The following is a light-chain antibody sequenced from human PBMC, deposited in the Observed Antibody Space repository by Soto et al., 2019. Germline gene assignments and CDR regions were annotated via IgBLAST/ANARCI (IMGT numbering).Light chain of an antibody. Sequence: IVMTQSPVTMSVSPGERATLSCSASQDIVSNVAWYQQRPGQAPRLLIYGASTRATDIPARFSGSGSGTEFSLTISGLQSADSAVYYCQQYSNWPPRLTFGGGTKVDIK. CDR1: QDIVSN. V-gene: IGKV3-15*01. J-gene: IGKJ4*01. CDR2: GAS. CDR3: QQYSNWPPRLT.